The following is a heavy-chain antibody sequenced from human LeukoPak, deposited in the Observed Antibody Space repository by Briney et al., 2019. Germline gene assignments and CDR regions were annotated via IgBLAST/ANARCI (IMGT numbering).Heavy chain of an antibody. V-gene: IGHV1-2*02. CDR3: ARGGDIVVVPAPSGVFDI. CDR1: GYTFTGYY. D-gene: IGHD2-2*01. CDR2: INPNSGDT. J-gene: IGHJ3*02. Sequence: ASVKVSCKASGYTFTGYYMHWVRQAPGQGLEWMGWINPNSGDTNYAQKLQGRVTMTTDTSTSTAYMELRSLRSDDTAVYYCARGGDIVVVPAPSGVFDIWGQGTMVTVSS.